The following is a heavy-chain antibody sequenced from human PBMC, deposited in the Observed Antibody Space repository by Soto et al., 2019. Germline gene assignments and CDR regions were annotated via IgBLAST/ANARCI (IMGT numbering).Heavy chain of an antibody. CDR1: GFTFSNYG. Sequence: EVQLLESGGGLVQPGRSLRLSCAASGFTFSNYGMKWVRQAPGKGLEWVSGIDGTGSSTYYADSVKGRFTISRDNSKNTLLLQMNSLRAEDTAVYYCAGGLDYWGQGTMVTVSP. CDR3: AGGLDY. V-gene: IGHV3-23*01. J-gene: IGHJ4*02. CDR2: IDGTGSST.